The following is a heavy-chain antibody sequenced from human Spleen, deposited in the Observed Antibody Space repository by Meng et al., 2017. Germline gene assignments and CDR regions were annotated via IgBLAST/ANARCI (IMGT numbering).Heavy chain of an antibody. Sequence: EVQLVESGGGLVQPGGSLKLSCAVSGVSFSDSDIHWVRQASGKGLEWVGRIGGRPKSYAAAYAAPVRDRFTISRDDSRNTAYLQMNSLKTKDSAVYYCTIYIRGHIWGQGTMVTVSS. J-gene: IGHJ3*02. CDR1: GVSFSDSD. D-gene: IGHD6-19*01. V-gene: IGHV3-73*02. CDR2: IGGRPKSYAA. CDR3: TIYIRGHI.